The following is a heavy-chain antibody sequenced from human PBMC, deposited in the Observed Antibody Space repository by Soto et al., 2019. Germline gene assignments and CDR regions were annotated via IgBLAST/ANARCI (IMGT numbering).Heavy chain of an antibody. CDR2: IDWDDDK. CDR3: ARIRGSSGWYALNAFDI. J-gene: IGHJ3*02. D-gene: IGHD6-19*01. Sequence: SGPTLVNPTQTLTLTCTFSGFSLSTSGMCVSWIRQPPGKALEWLARIDWDDDKYYSTSLKTRLTISKDTSKNQVVLTMTNMDPVDTATYYCARIRGSSGWYALNAFDIWGQGTMVTVSS. V-gene: IGHV2-70*11. CDR1: GFSLSTSGMC.